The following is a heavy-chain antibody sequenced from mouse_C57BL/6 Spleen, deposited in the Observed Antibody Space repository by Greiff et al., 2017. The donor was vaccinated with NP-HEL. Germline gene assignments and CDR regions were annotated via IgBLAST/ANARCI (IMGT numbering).Heavy chain of an antibody. V-gene: IGHV5S21*01. CDR3: AREGRSFDY. CDR1: GFTFSSYA. D-gene: IGHD3-3*01. CDR2: ISSGGDYI. J-gene: IGHJ2*01. Sequence: EVMLVESGEGLVKPGGSLKLSCAASGFTFSSYAMSWVRQTPEKRLEWVAYISSGGDYIYYAETVKGRVTISRDNARNTPYLQMSRLKSEDTAMYYSAREGRSFDYWGQGTTLTVSS.